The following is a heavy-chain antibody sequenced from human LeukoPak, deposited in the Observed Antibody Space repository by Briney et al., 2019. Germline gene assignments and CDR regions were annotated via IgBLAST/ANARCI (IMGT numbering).Heavy chain of an antibody. J-gene: IGHJ5*02. V-gene: IGHV3-48*01. D-gene: IGHD1-26*01. CDR3: VRDLTIVGVAQVHH. CDR2: ISINSGTI. Sequence: GGSLRLSCAASGFTFSIYTMNWVRQAPRKGLEWISYISINSGTIWYADSVKGRFSISRDNAKNSLFLHMNSLRAEDTAVYYCVRDLTIVGVAQVHHWGQGTLVTVSS. CDR1: GFTFSIYT.